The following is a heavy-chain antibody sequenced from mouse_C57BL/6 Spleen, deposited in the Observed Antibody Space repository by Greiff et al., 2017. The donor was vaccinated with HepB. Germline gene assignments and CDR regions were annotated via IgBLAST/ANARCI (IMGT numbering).Heavy chain of an antibody. CDR1: GYTFTSYW. Sequence: VQLQQPGAELVRPGSSVKLSCKASGYTFTSYWMHWVKQRPIQGLEWIGNIDPSDSETHYNQKFKDKATLTVDKSSSTAYMQLSSLTSEDSAVYYCARRGSSGYYYFDYWGQGTTLTVSS. CDR3: ARRGSSGYYYFDY. D-gene: IGHD3-2*02. J-gene: IGHJ2*01. CDR2: IDPSDSET. V-gene: IGHV1-52*01.